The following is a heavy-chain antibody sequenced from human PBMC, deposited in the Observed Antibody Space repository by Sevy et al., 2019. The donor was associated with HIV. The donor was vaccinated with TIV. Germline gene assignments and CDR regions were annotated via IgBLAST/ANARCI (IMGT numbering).Heavy chain of an antibody. J-gene: IGHJ3*02. CDR1: GGSFSGYY. Sequence: SETLSLTCAVYGGSFSGYYWIWIRQPPGKGLEWIGEINHSGSTNYNPSLESRVNISIDTSKNQFSLRLTSVTAADTAVYYCATGSGSGWGQDGAFDIWGQGTRVTVSS. V-gene: IGHV4-34*01. D-gene: IGHD6-19*01. CDR3: ATGSGSGWGQDGAFDI. CDR2: INHSGST.